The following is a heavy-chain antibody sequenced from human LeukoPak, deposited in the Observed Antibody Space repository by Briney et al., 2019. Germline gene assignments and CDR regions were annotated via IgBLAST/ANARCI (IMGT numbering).Heavy chain of an antibody. Sequence: GGSLRLSCAASGFTFGDYGMSWVRQAPGKGLEWVSGLNCNGDNTGYADSVKGRFTISRDNSKNSPYLQMNSLRAEDTAVYYCAREARGITGYFDYWGQGTLVTVSS. CDR2: LNCNGDNT. D-gene: IGHD1-1*01. CDR3: AREARGITGYFDY. CDR1: GFTFGDYG. V-gene: IGHV3-20*04. J-gene: IGHJ4*02.